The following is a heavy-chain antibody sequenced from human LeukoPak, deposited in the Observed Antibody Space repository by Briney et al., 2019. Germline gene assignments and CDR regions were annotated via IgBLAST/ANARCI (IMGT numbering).Heavy chain of an antibody. V-gene: IGHV3-48*04. CDR2: ISSSSSTI. CDR1: GFTFSSYS. D-gene: IGHD1-26*01. Sequence: GSLRLSCAASGFTFSSYSMNWVRQAPGKGLEWVSYISSSSSTIYYADSVKGRFTISRDNAKNSLYLQMNSLRAEDTAVYYCARRGSGSYYYYYYMDVWGKGTTVTVSS. CDR3: ARRGSGSYYYYYYMDV. J-gene: IGHJ6*03.